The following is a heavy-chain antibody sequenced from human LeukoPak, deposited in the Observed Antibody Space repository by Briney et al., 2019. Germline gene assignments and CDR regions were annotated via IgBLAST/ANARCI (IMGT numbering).Heavy chain of an antibody. CDR1: GFTISSNY. V-gene: IGHV3-30*03. J-gene: IGHJ5*01. Sequence: GGSLRLSCAASGFTISSNYMNWVRQTPGKGLEWVAVVSYEGTIKYYTDSAKGRFTISRDNSANIISLQMNNLTTDDTATYYCAREKFDSWGQGVLVTVSP. CDR3: AREKFDS. CDR2: VSYEGTIK.